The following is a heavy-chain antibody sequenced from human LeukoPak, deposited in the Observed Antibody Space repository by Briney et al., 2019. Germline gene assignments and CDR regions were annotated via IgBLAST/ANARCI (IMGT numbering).Heavy chain of an antibody. V-gene: IGHV1-69*01. CDR1: GYSFTTYW. Sequence: KISCKASGYSFTTYWIGWVRQAPGQGLEWMGGIIPIFGTANYAQKFQGRVTITADESTSTAYMELSSLRSEDTAVYYCAPIGLAGAFDIWGQGTMVTVSS. D-gene: IGHD6-19*01. CDR3: APIGLAGAFDI. J-gene: IGHJ3*02. CDR2: IIPIFGTA.